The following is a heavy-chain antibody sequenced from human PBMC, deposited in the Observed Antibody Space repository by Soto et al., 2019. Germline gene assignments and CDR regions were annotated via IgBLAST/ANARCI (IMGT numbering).Heavy chain of an antibody. D-gene: IGHD3-22*01. CDR2: IYYSGST. Sequence: QVQLQESGPGLVKPSETLSLTCTVSGGSVSSGSYYWSWIRQPPGKGLEWIGYIYYSGSTNYTPSLKSRVTISVDTSKNQFSLKLSSVTAADTAVYYCARDRYYDSSGRFDYWGQGTLVTVSS. J-gene: IGHJ4*02. CDR1: GGSVSSGSYY. CDR3: ARDRYYDSSGRFDY. V-gene: IGHV4-61*01.